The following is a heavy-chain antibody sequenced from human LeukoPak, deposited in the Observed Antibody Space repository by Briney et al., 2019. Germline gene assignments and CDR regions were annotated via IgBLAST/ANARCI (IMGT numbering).Heavy chain of an antibody. V-gene: IGHV3-23*01. CDR3: AKRGVVIRVILVGFHKEAYYFDS. CDR2: ISDSGGST. CDR1: GITLSNYG. D-gene: IGHD3-22*01. J-gene: IGHJ4*02. Sequence: SGGSLRLSCAVSGITLSNYGMSWVRQAPGKGLEWVAGISDSGGSTKYADSVKGRFTISRDNPKNTPYLQMNSLRVEDTAVYFCAKRGVVIRVILVGFHKEAYYFDSWGQGALVTVSS.